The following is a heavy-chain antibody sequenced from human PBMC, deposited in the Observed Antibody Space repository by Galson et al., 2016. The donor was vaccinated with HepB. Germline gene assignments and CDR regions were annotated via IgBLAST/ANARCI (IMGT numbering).Heavy chain of an antibody. CDR3: AKGKGGAWYVLDY. CDR2: ISDSGGST. D-gene: IGHD6-19*01. Sequence: LRLSCAASGFTFNNFAMTWVRQAPGKGLEWVSGISDSGGSTYYADSVKGRFTISRDNSKSTLYLQMNNLRVDDTAVYFCAKGKGGAWYVLDYWGQGTLVTVSP. J-gene: IGHJ4*02. CDR1: GFTFNNFA. V-gene: IGHV3-23*01.